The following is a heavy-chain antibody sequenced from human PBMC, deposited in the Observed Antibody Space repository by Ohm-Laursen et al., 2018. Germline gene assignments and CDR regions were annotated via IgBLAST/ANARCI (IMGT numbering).Heavy chain of an antibody. V-gene: IGHV3-33*08. D-gene: IGHD2/OR15-2a*01. CDR2: IWYDGSNK. Sequence: SLRLSCSASGFTFSSYGMHWVRQAPGKGLEWVAVIWYDGSNKYYGDSVKGRFTISRDNSKNKLFLQMNSLRAEDTAVYYCARGREVATPLSTARLDYWGQGTLVTVSS. CDR1: GFTFSSYG. CDR3: ARGREVATPLSTARLDY. J-gene: IGHJ4*02.